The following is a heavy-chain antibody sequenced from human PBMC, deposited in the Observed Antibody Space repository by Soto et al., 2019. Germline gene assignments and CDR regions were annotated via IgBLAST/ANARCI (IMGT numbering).Heavy chain of an antibody. CDR2: VYFSGST. CDR1: GGSISSYY. V-gene: IGHV4-59*01. CDR3: RRDLYIAHRGYGQSNV. D-gene: IGHD5-12*01. J-gene: IGHJ6*02. Sequence: PSETLSLTCTISGGSISSYYLSWIRLTPGKGLKWIGYVYFSGSTNYNPSLKSRVIILIDTSGNQVSLKLNSVPAAGTAEYYCRRDLYIAHRGYGQSNVWGQAKTVSVSS.